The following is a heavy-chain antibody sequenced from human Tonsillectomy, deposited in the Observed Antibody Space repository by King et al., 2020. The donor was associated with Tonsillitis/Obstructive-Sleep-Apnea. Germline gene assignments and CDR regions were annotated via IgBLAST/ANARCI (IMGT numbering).Heavy chain of an antibody. Sequence: QLQESGPGLVKPSETLSLTCTVSGGPVSSSSYYWGWIRQSPGKGLEWIATIYYNGNTYFNPPLKSRATMSVDTPKNQFSLKLTSVTAADTAVYYWGRRHEDGNGQYYYYMDGWGKGSTVTVS. CDR3: GRRHEDGNGQYYYYMDG. J-gene: IGHJ6*03. CDR2: IYYNGNT. V-gene: IGHV4-39*01. D-gene: IGHD4-23*01. CDR1: GGPVSSSSYY.